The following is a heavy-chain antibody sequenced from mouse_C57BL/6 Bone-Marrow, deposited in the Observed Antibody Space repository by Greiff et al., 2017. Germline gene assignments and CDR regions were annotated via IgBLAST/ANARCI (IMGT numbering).Heavy chain of an antibody. CDR2: IWSGGST. Sequence: VMLVESGPGLVQPSQSLSITCTVSGFSLTSYGVHWVRQSPGKGLEWLGVIWSGGSTDYNAAFISRLSISKDNSKSQVFFKMNSLQADDTAIYYCARNPRSTMVYFDYWGQGTTLTVSS. D-gene: IGHD2-2*01. CDR1: GFSLTSYG. CDR3: ARNPRSTMVYFDY. V-gene: IGHV2-2*01. J-gene: IGHJ2*01.